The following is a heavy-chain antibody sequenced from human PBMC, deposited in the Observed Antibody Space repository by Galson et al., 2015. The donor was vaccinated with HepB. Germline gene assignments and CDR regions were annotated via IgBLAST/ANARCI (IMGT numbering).Heavy chain of an antibody. V-gene: IGHV4-34*01. Sequence: TLSLTCGVYGGSLTGHYWSWIRQFPGKGLEWIGEINLSGGANYNPSLKSRVAMFVDTSKNQFSLTLTSVTTADTAIYYCARVLQPYYDFWSRSGSRYFDYWGQGTLVTVSS. J-gene: IGHJ4*02. CDR1: GGSLTGHY. CDR3: ARVLQPYYDFWSRSGSRYFDY. D-gene: IGHD3-3*01. CDR2: INLSGGA.